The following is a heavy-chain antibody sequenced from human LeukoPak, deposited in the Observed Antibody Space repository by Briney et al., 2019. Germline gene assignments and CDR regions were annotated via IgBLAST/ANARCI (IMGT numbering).Heavy chain of an antibody. V-gene: IGHV3-66*01. CDR3: AELGITMIGGV. J-gene: IGHJ6*04. CDR2: LYTGSDT. CDR1: GFAVNSIY. D-gene: IGHD3-10*02. Sequence: PGGSLRLSCAASGFAVNSIYMSWVRQAPGKGLEWVSLLYTGSDTNYADSVRGRFTISRDNAKNSLYLQMNSLRAEDTAVYYCAELGITMIGGVWGKGTTVTISS.